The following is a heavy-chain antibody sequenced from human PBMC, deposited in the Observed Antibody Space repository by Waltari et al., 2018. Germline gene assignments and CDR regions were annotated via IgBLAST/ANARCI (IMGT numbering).Heavy chain of an antibody. CDR1: GYTFTNYD. CDR2: MNPNSGNT. V-gene: IGHV1-8*01. J-gene: IGHJ5*02. D-gene: IGHD6-13*01. Sequence: QVQLVQSGAEVKKPGASLKVSCKTSGYTFTNYDINWLRQGTGQRIEWRGWMNPNSGNTGFAQDLQDRLIMTANNAITTAYMELTGVTSDDTAVYYCARGAAPGKGAHWFDPWGQGTLVIVSS. CDR3: ARGAAPGKGAHWFDP.